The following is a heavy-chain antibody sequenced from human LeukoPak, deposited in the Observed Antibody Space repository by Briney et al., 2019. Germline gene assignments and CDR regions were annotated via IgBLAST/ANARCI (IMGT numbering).Heavy chain of an antibody. Sequence: GGSLRLSCAASGFTFSSYAMSWVRRAPGEGLEWVSAISGSGGSTYYADSVKGRFTISRGNSKNTLYLQMNSLRAEDTAVYYRAKVRCSSTSCYPNWFDPWGQGTLVTVSS. CDR2: ISGSGGST. CDR3: AKVRCSSTSCYPNWFDP. J-gene: IGHJ5*02. CDR1: GFTFSSYA. D-gene: IGHD2-2*01. V-gene: IGHV3-23*01.